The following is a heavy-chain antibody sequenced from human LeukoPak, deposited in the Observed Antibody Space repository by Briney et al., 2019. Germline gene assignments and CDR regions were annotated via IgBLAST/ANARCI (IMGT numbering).Heavy chain of an antibody. CDR2: ISSSSSYI. Sequence: KAGGSLRLSCAASGFTFSNYNINWVRQAPGKGLEWVSSISSSSSYIYYADSVKGRFTISRDNAKNSLYLQMNSLRAEDTAIYYCARASRGSFDYWGQGTLVTVSS. V-gene: IGHV3-21*01. CDR3: ARASRGSFDY. J-gene: IGHJ4*02. CDR1: GFTFSNYN.